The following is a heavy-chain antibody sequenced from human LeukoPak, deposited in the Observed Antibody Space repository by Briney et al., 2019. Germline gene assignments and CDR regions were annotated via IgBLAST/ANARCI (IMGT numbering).Heavy chain of an antibody. V-gene: IGHV1-69*05. CDR3: ARDYAAAGSLDY. CDR2: IIPIFGTA. J-gene: IGHJ4*02. D-gene: IGHD6-13*01. Sequence: ASVKVSCKASGGTFSSYAISWVRQTPGQGLEWMGGIIPIFGTANYAQKFQGRVTITTDESTSTAYMELSSLRSEDTAVYYCARDYAAAGSLDYWGQGTLVTVSS. CDR1: GGTFSSYA.